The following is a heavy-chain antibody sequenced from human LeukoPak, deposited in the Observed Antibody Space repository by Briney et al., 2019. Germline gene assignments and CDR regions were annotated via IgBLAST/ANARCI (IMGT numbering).Heavy chain of an antibody. D-gene: IGHD3-22*01. CDR1: GGSISSSSYY. CDR3: ARDLDYDTSPSDAFDI. J-gene: IGHJ3*02. Sequence: SETLSLTCAVSGGSISSSSYYWGWIRQPPGKGLEWIGNIYYSGSTYYNPSLKSRVTISVDTSKNQFSLKLSSVTAADTAIYYCARDLDYDTSPSDAFDIWGQGTVVTVSS. V-gene: IGHV4-39*07. CDR2: IYYSGST.